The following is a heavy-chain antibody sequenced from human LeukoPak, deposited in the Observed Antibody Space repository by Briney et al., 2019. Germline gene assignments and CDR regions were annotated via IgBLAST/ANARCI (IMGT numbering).Heavy chain of an antibody. CDR1: GYSFTSYW. Sequence: GEALQISCKGSGYSFTSYWIGWGRRMPGKGVEWMGIIYPGDSDTRYTPSFQGQVTISADKSISTAYLQWSSLKASDTAMYYCARSAYYYDSSGYYGMDVWGQGTTVTVSS. CDR2: IYPGDSDT. D-gene: IGHD3-22*01. J-gene: IGHJ6*02. CDR3: ARSAYYYDSSGYYGMDV. V-gene: IGHV5-51*01.